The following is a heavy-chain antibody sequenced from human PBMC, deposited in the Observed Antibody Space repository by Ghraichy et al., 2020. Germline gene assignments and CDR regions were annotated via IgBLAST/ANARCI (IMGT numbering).Heavy chain of an antibody. CDR3: ARTYIVATRIAFDY. CDR2: ISSSSSYI. CDR1: GFTFSSYS. V-gene: IGHV3-21*01. D-gene: IGHD5-12*01. J-gene: IGHJ4*02. Sequence: LSLTCAASGFTFSSYSMNWVRQAPGKGLEWVSSISSSSSYIYYADSVKGRLTISRDNAKNSLYLQMNSLRAEDTAVYYCARTYIVATRIAFDYWGQGTLVTVSS.